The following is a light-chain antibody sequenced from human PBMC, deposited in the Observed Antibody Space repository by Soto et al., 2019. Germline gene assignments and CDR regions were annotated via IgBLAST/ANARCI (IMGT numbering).Light chain of an antibody. CDR2: GTS. Sequence: AIRMTQSPSSLSASTGDRVTITCRASQDIGSFLAWYQQKPGKAPKLLIYGTSNLQSGVPSRFSGSGSGTDFTLTISGLQSEDFATFYCQQYFTYPPAFGGGNKVEIK. J-gene: IGKJ4*01. CDR3: QQYFTYPPA. V-gene: IGKV1-8*01. CDR1: QDIGSF.